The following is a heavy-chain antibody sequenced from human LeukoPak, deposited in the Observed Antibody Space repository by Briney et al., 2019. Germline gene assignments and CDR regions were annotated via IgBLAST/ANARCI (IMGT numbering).Heavy chain of an antibody. CDR3: TRDPGVTDSWYYFDY. Sequence: GGSLRLSCTTSGFTFGGHTMHWVRQAPGKGLEWVGFIEGSTHGGTTEYAASVKGRFTISRDDSKSIAHLQMNSLKPEDTAVYYCTRDPGVTDSWYYFDYWGQGTLVTVSS. J-gene: IGHJ4*02. V-gene: IGHV3-49*04. CDR2: IEGSTHGGTT. D-gene: IGHD6-13*01. CDR1: GFTFGGHT.